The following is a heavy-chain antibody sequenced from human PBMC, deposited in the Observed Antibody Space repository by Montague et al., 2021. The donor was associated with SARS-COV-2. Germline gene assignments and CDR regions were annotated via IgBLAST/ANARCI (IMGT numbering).Heavy chain of an antibody. V-gene: IGHV4-59*01. D-gene: IGHD3-9*01. J-gene: IGHJ6*03. CDR2: IYYSGST. CDR1: GGSISSYY. CDR3: ARDSRTDFDWLFPDSGSYYYYIDV. Sequence: SETLSLTSTVSGGSISSYYWSWIRQPPGKGLEWIGYIYYSGSTNYNPSLKSRVTISVDTSKNQFSLKLSSVTAADTAVYYCARDSRTDFDWLFPDSGSYYYYIDVWGKGTTVTVSS.